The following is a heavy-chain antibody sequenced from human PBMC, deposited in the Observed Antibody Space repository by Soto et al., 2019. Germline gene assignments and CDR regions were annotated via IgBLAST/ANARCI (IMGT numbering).Heavy chain of an antibody. J-gene: IGHJ4*02. CDR1: GFTFSSYA. CDR2: ISGSGGST. CDR3: AKDTRKRITMIVVVPGAGYFDY. D-gene: IGHD3-22*01. V-gene: IGHV3-23*01. Sequence: PGGSLRLSCAASGFTFSSYAMSWVRQAPGKGLEWVSAISGSGGSTYYADSVKGRFTISRDNSKNTLYLQMNSLRAEDTAVYYCAKDTRKRITMIVVVPGAGYFDYWGQGTLVTVSS.